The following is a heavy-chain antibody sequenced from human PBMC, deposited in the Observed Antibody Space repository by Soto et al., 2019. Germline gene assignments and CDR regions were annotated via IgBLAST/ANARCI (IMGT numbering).Heavy chain of an antibody. D-gene: IGHD3-3*01. Sequence: QAQLVQSGAEVKKPGASVKVSCKASGYTFTSYGISWVRQAPGQGLEWMGWISAYNGNTNYAQKLQGRVTMTTDTSTSTAYMELRSLRSDDTAVYYCAREKYDFWSGYYLNFDAFDIWGQGTMVTVSS. V-gene: IGHV1-18*01. CDR1: GYTFTSYG. CDR2: ISAYNGNT. CDR3: AREKYDFWSGYYLNFDAFDI. J-gene: IGHJ3*02.